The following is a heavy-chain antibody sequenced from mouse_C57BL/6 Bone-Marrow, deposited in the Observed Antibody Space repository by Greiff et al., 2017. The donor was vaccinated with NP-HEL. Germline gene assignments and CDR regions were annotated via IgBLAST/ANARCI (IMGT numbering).Heavy chain of an antibody. V-gene: IGHV1-61*01. J-gene: IGHJ3*01. Sequence: QVQLQQPGAELVRPGSSVKLSCKASGYTFTSYWMEWVKQRPGQGLEWIGNIYPSDSETHYNQKFQDKATLTVDKSSSTAYMQLSSLTSEDSAVYYCASSYLDAKVWFAYWGQGTLVTVSA. CDR3: ASSYLDAKVWFAY. CDR1: GYTFTSYW. CDR2: IYPSDSET. D-gene: IGHD5-5*01.